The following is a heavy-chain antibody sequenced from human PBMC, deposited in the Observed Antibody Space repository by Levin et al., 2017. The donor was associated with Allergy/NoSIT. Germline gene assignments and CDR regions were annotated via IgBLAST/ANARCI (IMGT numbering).Heavy chain of an antibody. Sequence: GGSLRLSCAASGFTFSGYNMHWVRQAPGKGLEWVSSISSSSSYIYYADSVKGRFTISRDNAKHSLYLQMNSLRADDTAMYYCARGDCGGGGCYSLSVRAFDIWGQGKKVAVSS. CDR1: GFTFSGYN. CDR2: ISSSSSYI. V-gene: IGHV3-21*01. J-gene: IGHJ3*02. D-gene: IGHD2-15*01. CDR3: ARGDCGGGGCYSLSVRAFDI.